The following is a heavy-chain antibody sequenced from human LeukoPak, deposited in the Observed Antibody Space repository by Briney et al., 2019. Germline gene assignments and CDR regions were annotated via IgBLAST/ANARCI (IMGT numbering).Heavy chain of an antibody. V-gene: IGHV3-48*04. CDR2: IRGSGEGLGSGV. Sequence: GGSLRLSCAASGFTFSDYTMNWVRQAPGKGLEWVSNIRGSGEGLGSGVYYADSVKGRFTISRDNAKNSLYLQMNSLSAEDTAFYYCARDLNWGFDYWGQGALVTVSS. CDR1: GFTFSDYT. D-gene: IGHD7-27*01. J-gene: IGHJ4*02. CDR3: ARDLNWGFDY.